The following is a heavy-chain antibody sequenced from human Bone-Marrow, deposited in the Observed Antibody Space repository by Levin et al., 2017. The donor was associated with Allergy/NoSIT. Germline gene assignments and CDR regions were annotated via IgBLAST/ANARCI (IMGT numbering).Heavy chain of an antibody. CDR3: ARVTMVRGVMWEYFFDP. J-gene: IGHJ5*02. Sequence: SQTLSLTCAVSGDSINSYNWWSWVRQPPGKGLEWIGQVFHSGSTNFNPSLKSRATISIDKSKNQFSLMVSSVTAADTGVYYCARVTMVRGVMWEYFFDPWGQGTLVTVSS. D-gene: IGHD3-10*01. CDR1: GDSINSYNW. CDR2: VFHSGST. V-gene: IGHV4-4*02.